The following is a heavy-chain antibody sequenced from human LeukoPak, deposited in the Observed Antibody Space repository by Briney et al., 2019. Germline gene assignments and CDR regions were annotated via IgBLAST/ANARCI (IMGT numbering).Heavy chain of an antibody. J-gene: IGHJ5*02. CDR1: GGSISSGGYY. D-gene: IGHD2-15*01. Sequence: SETLSLTCTVSGGSISSGGYYWSWIRQHPGKGLEWIGYIYYSGSTYYNPSLKSRVTISVDTSKNQFSLKLSSVTAADTAVYYCAREQSHCSGGSCSPKNWFDPWGQGTLVTVSS. CDR2: IYYSGST. V-gene: IGHV4-31*03. CDR3: AREQSHCSGGSCSPKNWFDP.